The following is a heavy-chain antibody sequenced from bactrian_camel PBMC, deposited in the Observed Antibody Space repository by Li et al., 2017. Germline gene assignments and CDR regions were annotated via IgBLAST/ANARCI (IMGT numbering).Heavy chain of an antibody. J-gene: IGHJ4*01. CDR2: IGLDGEP. Sequence: HVQLVESGGGSVQARGSRRLSCVATGNTIDWQFHCMAWFRQAPGKAREGVAVIGLDGEPSYADSVKGRFTISRDNAKNTVTLQMNSLTTDDSAVYYCAAEGRASSASYNYWGQGTQVTVS. CDR1: GNTIDWQFHC. V-gene: IGHV3S53*01. CDR3: AAEGRASSASYNY. D-gene: IGHD6*01.